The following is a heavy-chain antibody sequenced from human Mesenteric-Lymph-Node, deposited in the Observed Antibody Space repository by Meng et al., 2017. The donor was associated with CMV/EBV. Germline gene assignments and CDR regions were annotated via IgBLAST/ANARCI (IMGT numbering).Heavy chain of an antibody. Sequence: GSLRLSCTISGGSISRSSYYWGWIRQPPGKWLEWIGSIHYSGSTYYNPSLKSRVTISIDRSKNQFSLKLSSVTAADTAVYYCTTTDPTYGGNYYFDNWGQGTLVTVSS. V-gene: IGHV4-39*07. CDR1: GGSISRSSYY. CDR3: TTTDPTYGGNYYFDN. J-gene: IGHJ4*02. CDR2: IHYSGST. D-gene: IGHD4-23*01.